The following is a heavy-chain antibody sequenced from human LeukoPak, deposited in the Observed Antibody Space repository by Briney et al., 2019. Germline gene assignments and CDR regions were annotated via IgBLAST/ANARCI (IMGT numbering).Heavy chain of an antibody. CDR1: GFSFNTYA. CDR3: AEELLNAFDI. D-gene: IGHD1-26*01. J-gene: IGHJ3*02. Sequence: PGGSLRLSCAASGFSFNTYAMSWVRQAPGKGLEWVSTISGRGDSPYYADSVKGRFSISRDNSKNTLFLHMNSLRAEDTAVYYCAEELLNAFDIWGQGTMVTVSS. CDR2: ISGRGDSP. V-gene: IGHV3-23*01.